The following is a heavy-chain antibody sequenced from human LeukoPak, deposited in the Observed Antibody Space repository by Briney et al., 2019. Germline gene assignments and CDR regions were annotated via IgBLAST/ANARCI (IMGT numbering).Heavy chain of an antibody. Sequence: SETLSLTCTLSGGTVTSSTYFWGWIRQPPGKGLEWIGSISYSGATYYNPSLKSRVSMSVHTSKNQFSLKLSSVTAADTAVYYCARGISYGDYQGGWFDPWGQGTLVTVSS. D-gene: IGHD4-17*01. J-gene: IGHJ5*02. V-gene: IGHV4-39*07. CDR3: ARGISYGDYQGGWFDP. CDR2: ISYSGAT. CDR1: GGTVTSSTYF.